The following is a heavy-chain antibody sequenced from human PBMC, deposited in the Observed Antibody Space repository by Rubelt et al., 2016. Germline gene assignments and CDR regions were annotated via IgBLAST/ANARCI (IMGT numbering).Heavy chain of an antibody. D-gene: IGHD6-19*01. CDR1: GGSISSSSYY. CDR3: ARVREYSSGWYLFDY. J-gene: IGHJ4*02. Sequence: QLQLQESGPGLVKPSETLSLTCTVSGGSISSSSYYWGWIRQPPGKGLEWIGSINYSGSTYYNPSLKSRVTISVDTSKSQFSLKLSSVTAADTAVYYCARVREYSSGWYLFDYWGQGTLVTVSS. CDR2: INYSGST. V-gene: IGHV4-39*07.